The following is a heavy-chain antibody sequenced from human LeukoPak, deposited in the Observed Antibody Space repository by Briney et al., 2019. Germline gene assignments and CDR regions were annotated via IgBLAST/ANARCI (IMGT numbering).Heavy chain of an antibody. J-gene: IGHJ3*02. CDR2: MNEDGGEI. D-gene: IGHD3-10*01. V-gene: IGHV3-7*01. CDR3: VRWGLGKGEAFEI. CDR1: GFTFSSSW. Sequence: GGSLRLSRAASGFTFSSSWMTWVRQAPGKGLEWVASMNEDGGEIHYVDSVKGRFTISRDNAKNSLYLQMNSLTAEDTAVYYCVRWGLGKGEAFEIWGQGTMVTVSS.